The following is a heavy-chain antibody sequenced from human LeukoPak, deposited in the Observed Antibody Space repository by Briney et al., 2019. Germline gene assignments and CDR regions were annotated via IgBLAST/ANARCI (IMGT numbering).Heavy chain of an antibody. CDR3: ARLEYFDLLLYY. V-gene: IGHV1-69*01. J-gene: IGHJ4*02. CDR1: GGTFSSYA. Sequence: ASVKVSCKASGGTFSSYAISWVRQAPGPGLEWMGGIIPIFGTANYAQKFQGRVTITADESTSTAYMELSSLRSEDTAVYYCARLEYFDLLLYYWGQGTLVTVSS. CDR2: IIPIFGTA. D-gene: IGHD3-9*01.